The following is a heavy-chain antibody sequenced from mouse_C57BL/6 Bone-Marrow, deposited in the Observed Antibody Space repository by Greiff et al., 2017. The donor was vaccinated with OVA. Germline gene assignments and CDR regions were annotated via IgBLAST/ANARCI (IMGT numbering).Heavy chain of an antibody. CDR3: ARRRAYYSNYYWYFDV. D-gene: IGHD2-5*01. CDR2: IDPSDSYT. Sequence: QVQLQQPGAELVMPGASVKLSCKASGYTFTSYWMHWVKQRPGQGLEWIGEIDPSDSYTNYNQKFKGKSTLTVDKSSSTAYMQLSSLTSEDSAVYYGARRRAYYSNYYWYFDVWGTGTTVTVSS. V-gene: IGHV1-69*01. CDR1: GYTFTSYW. J-gene: IGHJ1*03.